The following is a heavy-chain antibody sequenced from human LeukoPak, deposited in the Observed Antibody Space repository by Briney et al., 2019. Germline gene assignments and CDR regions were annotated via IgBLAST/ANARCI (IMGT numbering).Heavy chain of an antibody. CDR3: AKVGAYYYYYGMDV. CDR1: GFTFSSYA. D-gene: IGHD1-26*01. J-gene: IGHJ6*02. Sequence: GGSLRLSCAASGFTFSSYAMSWVRQAPGKGLECVSAISGSGGSTYYADSVKGRFTISRDNSKNTLYLQVNSLRAEDTAVYYCAKVGAYYYYYGMDVWGQGTTVTVSS. V-gene: IGHV3-23*01. CDR2: ISGSGGST.